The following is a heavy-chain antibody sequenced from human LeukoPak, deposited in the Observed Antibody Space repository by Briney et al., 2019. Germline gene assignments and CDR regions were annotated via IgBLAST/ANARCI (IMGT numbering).Heavy chain of an antibody. CDR1: DGSFSGFY. CDR2: IDHRGST. CDR3: ARPSKGFYYYGMDV. V-gene: IGHV4-34*01. Sequence: SETLSLTCAGYDGSFSGFYWSWIRQPPGKGLEWIGEIDHRGSTNYNPSLKSRVTISVDTSKNHFPLKLSSVTAADTAVYYCARPSKGFYYYGMDVWGQGTTVTVSS. J-gene: IGHJ6*02.